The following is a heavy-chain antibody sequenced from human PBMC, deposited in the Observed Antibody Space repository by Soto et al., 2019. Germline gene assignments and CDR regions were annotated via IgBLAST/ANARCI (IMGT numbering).Heavy chain of an antibody. CDR1: GFTFSSYG. CDR2: IWYDGSNK. CDR3: ARDLSGDYGALDT. V-gene: IGHV3-33*01. D-gene: IGHD4-17*01. J-gene: IGHJ3*02. Sequence: GGSLRLSCAPSGFTFSSYGMHWARQDPGKGLEWVAVIWYDGSNKVYADSVKGRFTISRDNSKNTLYLQMNSLRAEDTAVYYCARDLSGDYGALDTWGQGTMVTVSS.